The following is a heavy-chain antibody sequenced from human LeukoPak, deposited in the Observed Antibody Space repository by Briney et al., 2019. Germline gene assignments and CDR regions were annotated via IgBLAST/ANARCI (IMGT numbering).Heavy chain of an antibody. CDR2: ISYDGSNK. V-gene: IGHV3-30*18. CDR1: GFTFSSYG. Sequence: GGSLRLSCAASGFTFSSYGMHWVRQAPGKGLEWVAVISYDGSNKYYAGSVKGRFTISRDNSKNTLYLQMNSLRAEDTAVYYCAKVRRAVAGSADAFDIWGQGTMVTVSS. CDR3: AKVRRAVAGSADAFDI. D-gene: IGHD6-19*01. J-gene: IGHJ3*02.